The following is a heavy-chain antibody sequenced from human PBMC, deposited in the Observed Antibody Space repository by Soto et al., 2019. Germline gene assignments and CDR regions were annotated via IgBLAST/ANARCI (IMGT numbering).Heavy chain of an antibody. CDR1: GGSISSGGYY. V-gene: IGHV4-31*03. J-gene: IGHJ6*02. CDR3: ARVCGGDCHYGMDV. CDR2: IYYSGST. Sequence: QVQLQESGPGLVKPSQTLSLTCTVSGGSISSGGYYWSWIRQHPGKGLEWIGYIYYSGSTYYNPSLKIRVTISVDTSKNQFSLKLSSVTAAATAVYYCARVCGGDCHYGMDVWGQGTTVTVSS. D-gene: IGHD2-21*02.